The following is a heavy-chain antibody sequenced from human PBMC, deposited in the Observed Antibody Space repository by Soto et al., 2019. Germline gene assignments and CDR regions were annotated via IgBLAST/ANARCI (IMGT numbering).Heavy chain of an antibody. CDR2: ISAYNGNT. Sequence: ASVKVSCKASGYTFTSYGISWVRQAPGQGLEWMGWISAYNGNTNYAQKLQGRVTMTTDTSTSTAYMELRSLRSDDTAVYYCARGRNVLRFLEWFLDGMDVWSQGTTVTVSS. J-gene: IGHJ6*02. CDR1: GYTFTSYG. V-gene: IGHV1-18*04. D-gene: IGHD3-3*01. CDR3: ARGRNVLRFLEWFLDGMDV.